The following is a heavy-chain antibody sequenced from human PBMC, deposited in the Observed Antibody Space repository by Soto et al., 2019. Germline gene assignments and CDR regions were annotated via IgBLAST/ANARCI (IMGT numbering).Heavy chain of an antibody. D-gene: IGHD2-8*01. J-gene: IGHJ4*02. CDR2: ISGSSSMI. CDR1: GFTFSSYS. V-gene: IGHV3-48*01. Sequence: EVQLVESGGGLVQPGGSLRLSCAASGFTFSSYSMNWARQAPGKGLEWVSYISGSSSMIYYADSVKGRFTISRDNAKNSLYLQMNSLRAEDTAVYYCARDLNPRQEMLYALLGYWGQGTLVTVSS. CDR3: ARDLNPRQEMLYALLGY.